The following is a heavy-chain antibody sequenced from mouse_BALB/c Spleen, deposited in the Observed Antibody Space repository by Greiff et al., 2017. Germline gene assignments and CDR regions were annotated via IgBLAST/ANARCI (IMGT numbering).Heavy chain of an antibody. CDR3: AEEADYYGGFAY. CDR2: IYPYNGGT. V-gene: IGHV1S29*02. J-gene: IGHJ3*01. D-gene: IGHD2-1*01. Sequence: EVQLQQSGPELVKPGASVKISCKASGYTFTDYNMHWVKQSHGKSLEWIGYIYPYNGGTGYNQKFKSKATLTVDNSSSTAYMELRSLTSEDSAVYYCAEEADYYGGFAYWGQGTLVTVSA. CDR1: GYTFTDYN.